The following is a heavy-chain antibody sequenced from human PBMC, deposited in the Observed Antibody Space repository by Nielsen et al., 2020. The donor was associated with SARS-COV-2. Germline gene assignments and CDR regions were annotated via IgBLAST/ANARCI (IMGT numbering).Heavy chain of an antibody. CDR2: ISYDGSNK. CDR3: ARAIAAAFRMDV. D-gene: IGHD6-13*01. J-gene: IGHJ6*02. Sequence: GGSLRLSCAASGFTFSSYAMHWVRQAPGKGLEWVAVISYDGSNKYYADSVKGRFTISRDNAKNSLYLQMNSLRAEDTAVYYCARAIAAAFRMDVWGQGTTVTVSS. V-gene: IGHV3-30*04. CDR1: GFTFSSYA.